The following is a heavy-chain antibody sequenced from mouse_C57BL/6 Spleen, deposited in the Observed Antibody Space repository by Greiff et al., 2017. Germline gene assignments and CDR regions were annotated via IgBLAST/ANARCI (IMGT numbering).Heavy chain of an antibody. CDR2: IRDGGSYT. D-gene: IGHD1-2*01. V-gene: IGHV5-4*01. CDR3: AREEKGHYDGVSMYY. CDR1: GFTFSSYA. Sequence: EVKLMESGGGLVKPGGSLKLSCAASGFTFSSYAMSWVRQTPEKRLEWVATIRDGGSYTYYPDNVKGRFTISRDNDKNNLYMQMSHLKSEDTAMYYWAREEKGHYDGVSMYYWGQGTSVTVSS. J-gene: IGHJ4*01.